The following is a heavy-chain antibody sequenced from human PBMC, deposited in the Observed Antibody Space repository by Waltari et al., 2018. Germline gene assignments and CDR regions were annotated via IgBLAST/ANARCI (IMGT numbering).Heavy chain of an antibody. V-gene: IGHV1-2*02. Sequence: QVQLVQSGAEVKKPGASVKVSCKASGYTFTGYYMHWVRQAPGQGLEWMGWINPNSGGTNYAQKFQGRVTMTRDTSISTAYMELSRLRSDDTAVYYCARGEKILRPRGWFDPWGQGTLVTVSS. J-gene: IGHJ5*02. CDR3: ARGEKILRPRGWFDP. CDR1: GYTFTGYY. D-gene: IGHD3-10*01. CDR2: INPNSGGT.